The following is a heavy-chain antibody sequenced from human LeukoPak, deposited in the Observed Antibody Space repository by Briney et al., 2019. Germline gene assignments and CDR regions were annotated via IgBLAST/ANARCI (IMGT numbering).Heavy chain of an antibody. Sequence: GGSLRLSCAASGFTFSSYSMNWVRQAPGKGLEWVSSISSSSSYIYHADSVKGRFTISRDNAKNSLYLQMNSLRAEDTAVYYCASSGYSYGDAWFDPWGQGTLVTVSS. CDR2: ISSSSSYI. V-gene: IGHV3-21*01. CDR1: GFTFSSYS. J-gene: IGHJ5*02. D-gene: IGHD5-18*01. CDR3: ASSGYSYGDAWFDP.